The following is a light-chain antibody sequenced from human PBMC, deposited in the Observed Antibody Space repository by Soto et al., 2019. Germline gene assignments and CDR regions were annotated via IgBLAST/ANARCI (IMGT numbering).Light chain of an antibody. J-gene: IGKJ1*01. CDR1: QSVSSSY. CDR3: QQYGSSPWT. Sequence: EIVLTQSPGTLSLSPGERATLSCRASQSVSSSYLAWYQQKPGQAPRLLMYGASSRATGIPDRFSGSGSGTDFTLTIIRLEPEDFALYYCQQYGSSPWTFGQGTK. V-gene: IGKV3-20*01. CDR2: GAS.